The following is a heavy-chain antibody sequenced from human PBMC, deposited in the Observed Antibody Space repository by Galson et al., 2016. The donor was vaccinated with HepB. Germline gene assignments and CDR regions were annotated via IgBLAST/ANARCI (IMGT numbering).Heavy chain of an antibody. V-gene: IGHV4-31*03. D-gene: IGHD3-22*01. CDR2: IYYGGRI. Sequence: TLSLTCTASGASVSSGGYYWSWIRQHPGKGLERIRYIYYGGRIFYNPSLRSRLTISIATSKNQFSLKLTSVTAADTATYYCARRTAGYNSFGLWGRGTLITVSA. J-gene: IGHJ2*01. CDR1: GASVSSGGYY. CDR3: ARRTAGYNSFGL.